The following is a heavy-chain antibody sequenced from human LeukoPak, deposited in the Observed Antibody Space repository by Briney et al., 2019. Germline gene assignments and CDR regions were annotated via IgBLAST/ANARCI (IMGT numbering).Heavy chain of an antibody. CDR2: ISSSGSTI. D-gene: IGHD6-13*01. CDR3: ANDRGSWFAPATSAAGLPILTD. CDR1: GFTFSDYY. J-gene: IGHJ4*02. Sequence: PGGSLRLSCAASGFTFSDYYMSWIRQAPGKGLDWVSYISSSGSTIYYADSVKGRFTISRDNAKNSLYLQMNSLRAEDMALYYCANDRGSWFAPATSAAGLPILTDCGQGTLVTVSS. V-gene: IGHV3-11*01.